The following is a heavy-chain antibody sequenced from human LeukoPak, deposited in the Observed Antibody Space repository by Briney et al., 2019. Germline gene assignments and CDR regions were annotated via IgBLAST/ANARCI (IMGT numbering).Heavy chain of an antibody. CDR3: ARDPGGAVAEERFDY. CDR1: GFTFSSYS. J-gene: IGHJ4*02. D-gene: IGHD6-19*01. CDR2: ISSSSSYI. Sequence: GGSLRLSCAASGFTFSSYSMNWVRQAPGKGLEWVSSISSSSSYIYYADSVKGRFTISRDNAKNSLYLQMNSLRAEDTAVYYCARDPGGAVAEERFDYWGRGTLVTVSS. V-gene: IGHV3-21*01.